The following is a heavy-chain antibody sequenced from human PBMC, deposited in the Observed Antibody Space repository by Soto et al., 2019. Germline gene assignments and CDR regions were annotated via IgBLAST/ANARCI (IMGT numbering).Heavy chain of an antibody. Sequence: SGPTLVNPTQTLTLTCTFSGFSLSTSGVGVGWIRQPPGKALEWLALIYWNDDKRYSPSLKSRLTITKDTSKNQVVLTMTNMDPVDTATYYCAHRPPYVAYSNKQMVWYYYGMDVWGQGTTVTVSS. CDR3: AHRPPYVAYSNKQMVWYYYGMDV. CDR1: GFSLSTSGVG. D-gene: IGHD6-13*01. J-gene: IGHJ6*02. CDR2: IYWNDDK. V-gene: IGHV2-5*01.